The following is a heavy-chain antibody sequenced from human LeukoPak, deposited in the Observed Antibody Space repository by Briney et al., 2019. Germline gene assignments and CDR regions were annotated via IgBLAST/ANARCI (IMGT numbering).Heavy chain of an antibody. CDR3: ARDLLWFGGAYFDY. Sequence: SQTLSLTCAVSGGSISSGDYSWSWIRQPPGKGLEWIGYIYHSGRTYYNPSLESRVTISIDRSKNQFSLKLSSVTAADTAVYYCARDLLWFGGAYFDYWGQGTLVTVSS. CDR2: IYHSGRT. CDR1: GGSISSGDYS. V-gene: IGHV4-30-2*01. J-gene: IGHJ4*02. D-gene: IGHD3-10*01.